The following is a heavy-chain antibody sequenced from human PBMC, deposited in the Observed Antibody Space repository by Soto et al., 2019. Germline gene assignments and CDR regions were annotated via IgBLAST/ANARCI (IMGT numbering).Heavy chain of an antibody. CDR3: ARGDILTGYYRFDY. D-gene: IGHD3-9*01. CDR2: INSDGSST. J-gene: IGHJ4*02. Sequence: GGSLRLSCAASGLTFSSYWMHWVRQAPGKGLVWVSRINSDGSSTSYADSVKGRFTISRDNAKNTLYLQMNSLRAEDTAVYYCARGDILTGYYRFDYWGQGTLVTVSS. CDR1: GLTFSSYW. V-gene: IGHV3-74*01.